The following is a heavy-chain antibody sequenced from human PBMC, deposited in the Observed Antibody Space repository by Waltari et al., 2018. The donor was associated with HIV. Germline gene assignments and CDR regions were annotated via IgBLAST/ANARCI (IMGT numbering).Heavy chain of an antibody. CDR1: GWSFSGYY. V-gene: IGHV4-34*01. CDR3: ARGGYCSGGSCYSSSPFDY. Sequence: QVQLQQWGAGLLKPSETLSLTCAVYGWSFSGYYWSWIRQPPGKGLEWIGEINHSGSTNYNPSLKSRVTISVDTSKNQFSLKLSSVTAADTAVYYCARGGYCSGGSCYSSSPFDYWGQGTLVTVSS. J-gene: IGHJ4*02. D-gene: IGHD2-15*01. CDR2: INHSGST.